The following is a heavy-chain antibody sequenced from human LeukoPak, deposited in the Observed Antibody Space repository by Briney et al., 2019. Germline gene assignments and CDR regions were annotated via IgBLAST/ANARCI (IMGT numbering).Heavy chain of an antibody. V-gene: IGHV3-72*01. CDR3: ARLSSISYPDY. D-gene: IGHD6-13*01. Sequence: GGSLRLSCAASGFTFGDHYMDWVRQAPGKGLEWVGRIRNKATSYTTEYAASVKGRFTISRDDSENSLYLQMNSLKTEDTAVYFCARLSSISYPDYWGRGTLVIVSP. CDR2: IRNKATSYTT. J-gene: IGHJ4*02. CDR1: GFTFGDHY.